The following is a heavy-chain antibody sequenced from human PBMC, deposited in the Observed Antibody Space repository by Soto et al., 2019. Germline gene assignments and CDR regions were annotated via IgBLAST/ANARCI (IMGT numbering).Heavy chain of an antibody. J-gene: IGHJ3*02. CDR3: ARIGRKKWSHDAFDI. CDR1: GFTVSSNY. D-gene: IGHD2-8*01. CDR2: IYSGGST. Sequence: EVQLVESGGGLVQPGGSLRLSCAASGFTVSSNYMSWVRQAPGKGLEWVSVIYSGGSTYYADSVKGRFTISRDNSKNTLYLQMNSLRAEDTAVYYCARIGRKKWSHDAFDIWGQGTMVTVSS. V-gene: IGHV3-66*01.